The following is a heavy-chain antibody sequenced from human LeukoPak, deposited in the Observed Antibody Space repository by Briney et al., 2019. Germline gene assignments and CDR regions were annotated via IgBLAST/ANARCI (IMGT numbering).Heavy chain of an antibody. Sequence: ASVKVSCKASGYTFTGYYMHWVRQAPGQGLEWMGWINPNSGGTNYAQKFQGRVTMTRDTSISTAYMELSRLRSDDTAVYYCARETGRSGGSCYDYFDYWGQGTLVTVSS. CDR2: INPNSGGT. CDR1: GYTFTGYY. CDR3: ARETGRSGGSCYDYFDY. J-gene: IGHJ4*02. D-gene: IGHD2-15*01. V-gene: IGHV1-2*02.